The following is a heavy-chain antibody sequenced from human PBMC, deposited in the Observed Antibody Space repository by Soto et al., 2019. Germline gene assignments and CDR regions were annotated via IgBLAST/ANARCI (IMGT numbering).Heavy chain of an antibody. J-gene: IGHJ4*02. D-gene: IGHD6-13*01. CDR3: ARDPPGIAAAGVGG. Sequence: EVQLVESGGGLIQPGGSPRLSCAASGVTVSNNYMRWVRQAPGKGLEWVSLIYSGGDTHYADSVKGRFTISRDSSRNTLYLEMNSLRAEDTAVYYCARDPPGIAAAGVGGWGQGTLVTVSS. V-gene: IGHV3-53*01. CDR1: GVTVSNNY. CDR2: IYSGGDT.